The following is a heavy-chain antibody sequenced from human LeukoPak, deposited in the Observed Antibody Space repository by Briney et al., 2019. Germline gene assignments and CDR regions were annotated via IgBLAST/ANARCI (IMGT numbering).Heavy chain of an antibody. CDR2: MNPNSGNT. Sequence: ASVKVSCKASGFTFTNYDINWVRQATGQGLEWMGWMNPNSGNTGYTQKFQGRVAMTRDNSITTAYMELSSLRSEDAAVYYCVKESGAVFGPDYFDSWGQGTLVTVSS. CDR1: GFTFTNYD. V-gene: IGHV1-8*01. CDR3: VKESGAVFGPDYFDS. D-gene: IGHD6-19*01. J-gene: IGHJ4*02.